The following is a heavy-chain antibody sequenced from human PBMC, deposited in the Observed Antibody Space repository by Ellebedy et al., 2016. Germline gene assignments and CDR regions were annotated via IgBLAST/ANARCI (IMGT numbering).Heavy chain of an antibody. J-gene: IGHJ3*02. V-gene: IGHV3-23*01. CDR1: GFTFSNFF. CDR2: VSGRGGSA. CDR3: AKADYSDSTGYYHAGACFDI. Sequence: GGSLRLXXATSGFTFSNFFMSWVRQTPGKGLEWVSSVSGRGGSAWYADSVKGRFTISRDNSKNTVDLQMNSLRAEDTAAYYCAKADYSDSTGYYHAGACFDIWGQGTMVTVSS. D-gene: IGHD3-22*01.